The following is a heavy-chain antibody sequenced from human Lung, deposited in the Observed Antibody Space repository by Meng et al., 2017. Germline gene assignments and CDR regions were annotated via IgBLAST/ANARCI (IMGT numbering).Heavy chain of an antibody. CDR1: GFTFSSYW. CDR3: ARGIVGAITYYFDY. J-gene: IGHJ4*02. CDR2: IKQDGSEK. Sequence: GESLKISCAASGFTFSSYWMSWVRQAPGKGLEWVANIKQDGSEKYYVDSVKGRFTISRDNAKNSLYLQRNSMRAEDTAVYYCARGIVGAITYYFDYWGQGTLVTVSS. V-gene: IGHV3-7*04. D-gene: IGHD1-26*01.